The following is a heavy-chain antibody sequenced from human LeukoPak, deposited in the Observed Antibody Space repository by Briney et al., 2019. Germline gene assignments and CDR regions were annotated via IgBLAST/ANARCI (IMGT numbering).Heavy chain of an antibody. J-gene: IGHJ6*03. CDR1: GGSISSYY. V-gene: IGHV4-59*12. CDR2: IYYSGST. Sequence: PSETLSLTCTVSGGSISSYYWSWIRQPPGKGLEWIGYIYYSGSTNYNPSLKSRVTISVDTSKNQFSLKLSSVAAADTAVYYCARNHYYYMDVWGKGTTVTISS. CDR3: ARNHYYYMDV.